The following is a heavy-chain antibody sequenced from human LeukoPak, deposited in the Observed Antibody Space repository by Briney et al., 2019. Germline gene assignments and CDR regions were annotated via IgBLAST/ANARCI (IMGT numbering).Heavy chain of an antibody. D-gene: IGHD3-10*01. CDR2: IYYSGST. Sequence: PSETLSLTCTVSGGSISSYYWSWIRQPPGKGLEWIGYIYYSGSTNYNPSLKSRVTISVDTSKNQFSLKLSSVTAADTAVYYCARHVRRPDVIYYGSGSYYQYFDYWGQGTLVTVSS. J-gene: IGHJ4*02. V-gene: IGHV4-59*08. CDR1: GGSISSYY. CDR3: ARHVRRPDVIYYGSGSYYQYFDY.